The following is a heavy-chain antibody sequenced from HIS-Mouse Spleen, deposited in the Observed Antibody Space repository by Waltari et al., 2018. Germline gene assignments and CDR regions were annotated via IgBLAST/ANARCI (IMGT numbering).Heavy chain of an antibody. CDR2: VSWNSGSI. J-gene: IGHJ5*02. D-gene: IGHD1-26*01. CDR3: ARDGETSIVGATS. Sequence: EVQLVESGGGLVQPGRSLRLSCAASGFTFDDYALQRVRHAPGKGLEWVSGVSWNSGSIGYADSVKGRFTISRDNAKNSLYLQMNSLRAEDTAVYYCARDGETSIVGATSWGQGTLVTVSS. CDR1: GFTFDDYA. V-gene: IGHV3-9*01.